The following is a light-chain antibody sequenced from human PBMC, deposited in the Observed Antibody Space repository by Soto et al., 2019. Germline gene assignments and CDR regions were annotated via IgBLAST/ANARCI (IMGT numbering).Light chain of an antibody. CDR1: NSKIGAGYD. CDR2: GNS. CDR3: QSYDSSLSGYV. Sequence: VLAPPPPVSWAPGPRVTLFRPGRNSKIGAGYDVHWYQQLPGTAPKLLIYGNSNRPSGVPDRFSGSKSGTSASLAITGLQAEDEADYYCQSYDSSLSGYVFGTGTKVTVL. V-gene: IGLV1-40*01. J-gene: IGLJ1*01.